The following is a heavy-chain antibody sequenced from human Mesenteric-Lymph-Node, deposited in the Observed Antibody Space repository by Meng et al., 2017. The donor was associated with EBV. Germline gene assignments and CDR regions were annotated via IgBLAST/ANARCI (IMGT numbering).Heavy chain of an antibody. CDR1: GFSLSTYAVG. V-gene: IGHV2-5*02. CDR3: VHGRGGGNSAIFDY. J-gene: IGHJ4*02. Sequence: QITLKESGPMLVKPTQTLTMTCTFSGFSLSTYAVGVGWIRQPPGKALEWLALIYWDDDERYSPSLKSRLTITKDTSINQVVLTMTNMDPVDTATYYCVHGRGGGNSAIFDYWGQGTLVTVSS. D-gene: IGHD4-23*01. CDR2: IYWDDDE.